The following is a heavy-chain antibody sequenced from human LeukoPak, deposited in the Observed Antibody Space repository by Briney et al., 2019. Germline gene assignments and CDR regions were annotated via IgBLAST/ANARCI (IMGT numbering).Heavy chain of an antibody. D-gene: IGHD1-26*01. J-gene: IGHJ3*01. Sequence: GGSLTLSCVASGFPLRSFALRWVRQAPGKGLEWVSSFDTTGSYIYYAASLKGRFTISRDNAKNSLYLHMNSLRAEDTAVYYCATRGAGQTGAFDFWGHGTMVTVSS. V-gene: IGHV3-21*01. CDR1: GFPLRSFA. CDR3: ATRGAGQTGAFDF. CDR2: FDTTGSYI.